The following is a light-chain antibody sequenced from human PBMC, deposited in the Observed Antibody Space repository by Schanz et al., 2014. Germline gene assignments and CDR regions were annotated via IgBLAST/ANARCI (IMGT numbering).Light chain of an antibody. Sequence: EIVMTQSPDTLSVSPGERATLSCRASQSVSSNLAWYQQRPGLAPRLLIYDASNRAPGIPDRFSGSGSGTEFTLSITRLEPEDFAVYYCQQYGSSPLTFGGGTKVEIK. J-gene: IGKJ4*01. CDR1: QSVSSN. V-gene: IGKV3D-20*01. CDR3: QQYGSSPLT. CDR2: DAS.